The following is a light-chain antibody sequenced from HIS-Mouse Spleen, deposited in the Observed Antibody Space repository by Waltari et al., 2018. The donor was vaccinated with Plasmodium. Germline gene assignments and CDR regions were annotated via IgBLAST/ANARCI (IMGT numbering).Light chain of an antibody. CDR3: MQALQTPRYT. V-gene: IGKV2-28*01. CDR2: LGS. Sequence: DIVMTLSPLSLPVTLGEPASISCRSSQSLLHSNGYNYLDWYLQKPGQSPQLLIYLGSNRASGVPDRFSGSGSGTDFTLKISRVEAEDVGVYYCMQALQTPRYTFGQGTKLEIK. CDR1: QSLLHSNGYNY. J-gene: IGKJ2*01.